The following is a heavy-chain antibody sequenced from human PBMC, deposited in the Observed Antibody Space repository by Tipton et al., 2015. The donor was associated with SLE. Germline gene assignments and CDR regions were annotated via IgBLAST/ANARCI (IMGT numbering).Heavy chain of an antibody. J-gene: IGHJ6*02. CDR3: ARGAARLPHPYYYGMDV. D-gene: IGHD2-15*01. V-gene: IGHV4-59*01. Sequence: GLVKPSETLSLTCTVSGGSISSYYWSWIRQPPGKGLEWIGYIYYSGSTNYNPSLKSRVTISVDTSKNQFSLKLSSVTAAATAVYYCARGAARLPHPYYYGMDVGGQGTTVTVSS. CDR1: GGSISSYY. CDR2: IYYSGST.